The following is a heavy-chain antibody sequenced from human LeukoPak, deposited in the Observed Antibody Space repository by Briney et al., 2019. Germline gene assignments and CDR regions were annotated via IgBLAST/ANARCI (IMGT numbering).Heavy chain of an antibody. D-gene: IGHD2-2*01. Sequence: SETLSLTCTVSGGPISSSSYYWGWIRQPPGKGLEWIGYIYYSGSTNYNPSLKSRVTISVDTSKNQFSLKLSSVTAADTAVYYCARPTTYCSSTSCNDAFDIWGQGTMVTVSS. V-gene: IGHV4-61*05. J-gene: IGHJ3*02. CDR2: IYYSGST. CDR1: GGPISSSSYY. CDR3: ARPTTYCSSTSCNDAFDI.